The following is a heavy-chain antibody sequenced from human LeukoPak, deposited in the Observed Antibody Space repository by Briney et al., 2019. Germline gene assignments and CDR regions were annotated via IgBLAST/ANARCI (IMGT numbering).Heavy chain of an antibody. CDR1: GGSFSGYY. V-gene: IGHV4-34*01. CDR2: INHSGST. J-gene: IGHJ5*02. CDR3: ASDAFDCSSTSCYEAWFDP. D-gene: IGHD2-2*01. Sequence: SETLSLTCAVYGGSFSGYYWSWIRQPPGKGLEWIGEINHSGSTNYNPSLKSRVTISVDTSKDQFSLKLSSVTAADTAVYYCASDAFDCSSTSCYEAWFDPWGQGTLVTVSS.